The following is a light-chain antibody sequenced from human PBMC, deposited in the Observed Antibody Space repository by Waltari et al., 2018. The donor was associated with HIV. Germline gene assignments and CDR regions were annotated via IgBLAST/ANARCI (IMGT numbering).Light chain of an antibody. Sequence: SYVLTQPPSVSVAPGKTATLTCDGSPIGTKSVHWNRQKPAQAPGLVIFYDRNRASEIPERYSGSTTWDTAVLTITRVEAGDEDDYYCKGWDSSSDHYVFGTGTTVTVL. CDR3: KGWDSSSDHYV. V-gene: IGLV3-21*04. CDR1: PIGTKS. J-gene: IGLJ1*01. CDR2: YDR.